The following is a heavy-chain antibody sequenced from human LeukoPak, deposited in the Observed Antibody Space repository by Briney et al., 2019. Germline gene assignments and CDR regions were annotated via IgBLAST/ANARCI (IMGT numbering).Heavy chain of an antibody. CDR2: ISSGSNTV. D-gene: IGHD2-21*02. J-gene: IGHJ4*02. V-gene: IGHV3-48*02. CDR1: GFTFSSYS. Sequence: SGGSLRLSCAASGFTFSSYSMNWVRQAPGKGLEWISYISSGSNTVYYADSVKGRFTISRDNAKNSLYLQMNSLRDEDTDVYYCARDRGAYCGGDCPPYWGQGTLVTVSS. CDR3: ARDRGAYCGGDCPPY.